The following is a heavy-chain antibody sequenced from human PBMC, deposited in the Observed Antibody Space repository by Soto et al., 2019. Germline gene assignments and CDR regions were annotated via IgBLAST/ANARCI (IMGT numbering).Heavy chain of an antibody. CDR1: GFTLSNFG. V-gene: IGHV3-23*01. CDR2: IGVRDDNT. CDR3: AKDKDYD. Sequence: EVQLLESGGGLVQPGGSLRLSCAASGFTLSNFGMNWVRHAPGKGLEWVSGIGVRDDNTYYADSVKGRFTISRDNSKNTLYLQMNTLRAEDTAVYYCAKDKDYDWGQGTLVTVSS. J-gene: IGHJ4*02. D-gene: IGHD3-22*01.